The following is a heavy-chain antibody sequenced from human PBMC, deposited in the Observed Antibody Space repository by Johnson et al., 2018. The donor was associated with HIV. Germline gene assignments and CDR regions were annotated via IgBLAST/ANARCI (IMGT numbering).Heavy chain of an antibody. V-gene: IGHV3-9*01. CDR2: ISWNSGSI. CDR3: AKDEGGSYSQDAFDI. D-gene: IGHD1-26*01. CDR1: GFTFDDYA. J-gene: IGHJ3*02. Sequence: VQLVESRGVLVQPGGSLRLSCAASGFTFDDYAMHWVRQAPGKGLEWVSGISWNSGSIGYADSVKGRFTISRDNAKNSLYLQMNSLRAEDTALYYCAKDEGGSYSQDAFDIWGQGTMVTVSS.